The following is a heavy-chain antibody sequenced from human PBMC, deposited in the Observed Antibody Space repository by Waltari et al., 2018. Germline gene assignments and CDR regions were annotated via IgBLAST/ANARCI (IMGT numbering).Heavy chain of an antibody. CDR2: IKPDGTST. Sequence: EVQLVESGGGLVHPGGSLRLSCEASGFTFSTFWMHGVRHLPGKGLVWVSHIKPDGTSTDYGDSVEGRFTISRDNAKNTLYLQMNSLRAEDTAIYYCVRDLYGRDDVWGQGTMVTVSS. CDR1: GFTFSTFW. J-gene: IGHJ3*01. D-gene: IGHD3-10*01. CDR3: VRDLYGRDDV. V-gene: IGHV3-74*01.